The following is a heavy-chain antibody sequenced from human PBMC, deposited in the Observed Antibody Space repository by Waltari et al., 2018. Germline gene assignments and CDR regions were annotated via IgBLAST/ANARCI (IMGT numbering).Heavy chain of an antibody. CDR1: GYTFTGFD. Sequence: QVQLVQSGAEVKKPGASVRVSCKASGYTFTGFDINWVRQATGQGLEWRAWLNPNSGNTGYARNVRGRVTITRDTSISTAYMELSSLTYEDTAMYYCARGGSGSPSPHPFDIWGQGTMVTVSS. V-gene: IGHV1-8*03. CDR2: LNPNSGNT. D-gene: IGHD3-10*01. J-gene: IGHJ3*02. CDR3: ARGGSGSPSPHPFDI.